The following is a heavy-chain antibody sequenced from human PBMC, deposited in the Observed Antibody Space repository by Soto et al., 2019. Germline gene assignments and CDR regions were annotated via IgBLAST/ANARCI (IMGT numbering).Heavy chain of an antibody. V-gene: IGHV3-23*01. J-gene: IGHJ5*02. Sequence: SGGSLRLSCAASGFTFSSYAMSWVRQAPGKGLEWVSAISGSGGSTYYADSVKGRFTISRDNSKNTLYLQMNSLRAEDTAVYYCAKSSGYDFWSGPNHNWFDPWGQGTLVTVSS. CDR1: GFTFSSYA. D-gene: IGHD3-3*01. CDR3: AKSSGYDFWSGPNHNWFDP. CDR2: ISGSGGST.